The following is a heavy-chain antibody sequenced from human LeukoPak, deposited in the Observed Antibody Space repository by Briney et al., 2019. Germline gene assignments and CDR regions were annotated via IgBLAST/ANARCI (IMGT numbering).Heavy chain of an antibody. D-gene: IGHD2-15*01. Sequence: ASVKVSCKASGYTFTSYGISWVRQAPGQGLEWMGWISAYNGNTNYAHKLQGRVTMTTDTSTSTAYMELSSLRSEDTAVYYCARAGGYCGRISCPYYFDYWGQGTLVTVSS. CDR2: ISAYNGNT. V-gene: IGHV1-18*01. J-gene: IGHJ4*02. CDR3: ARAGGYCGRISCPYYFDY. CDR1: GYTFTSYG.